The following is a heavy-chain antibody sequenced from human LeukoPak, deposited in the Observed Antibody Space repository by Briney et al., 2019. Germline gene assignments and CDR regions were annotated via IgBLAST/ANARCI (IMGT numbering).Heavy chain of an antibody. CDR3: ARVPRSYYYYYYMDV. J-gene: IGHJ6*03. V-gene: IGHV4-59*01. CDR2: IYYSGSS. Sequence: SETLSLTCAVSGGSISGYHWSWIRQPPGKGLEWLGYIYYSGSSNYNPSLKSRVTMSADTSKNQFSLKLSSVTAADTAVYYCARVPRSYYYYYYMDVWGKGTTVTVSS. CDR1: GGSISGYH.